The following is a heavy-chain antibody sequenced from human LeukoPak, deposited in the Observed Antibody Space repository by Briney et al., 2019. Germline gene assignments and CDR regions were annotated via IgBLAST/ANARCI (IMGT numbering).Heavy chain of an antibody. Sequence: SETLSLTCTVSGGSISSGSYYWSWIRQPAGKGLEWIGRIYTSGSTNYNPSLKSRVTISVDTSKNQFSLKLSSVTAADTAVYYCARTYENYGDYFNDYWGRGTLVTVSS. V-gene: IGHV4-61*02. D-gene: IGHD4-17*01. CDR3: ARTYENYGDYFNDY. CDR2: IYTSGST. CDR1: GGSISSGSYY. J-gene: IGHJ4*02.